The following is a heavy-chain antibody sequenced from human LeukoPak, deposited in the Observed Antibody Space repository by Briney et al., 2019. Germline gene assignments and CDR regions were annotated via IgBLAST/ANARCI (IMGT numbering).Heavy chain of an antibody. D-gene: IGHD6-13*01. V-gene: IGHV4-30-4*08. J-gene: IGHJ4*02. CDR2: IYYSGST. CDR1: GGSISSGDYY. Sequence: PSQTLSLTCTVSGGSISSGDYYWSWIRQPPGKGLEWIGYIYYSGSTYYNPSLKSRVTISVDTSKNQFSLKLSSVTAADTAVYYCAGCIARGFHVDYWGQGTLVTVSS. CDR3: AGCIARGFHVDY.